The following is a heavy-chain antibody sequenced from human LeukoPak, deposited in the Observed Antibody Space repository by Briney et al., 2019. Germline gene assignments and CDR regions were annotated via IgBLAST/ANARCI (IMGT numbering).Heavy chain of an antibody. Sequence: SETLSLTCTVSGGSISSSYYWGWIRQPPGKGLDWIGSIYYSASIYYNPSLKSRVTISVDTSKNQFSLKLSSVTAADTAVYYCARGRPRYYYDSSGQFDYWGQGTLVTVSS. CDR2: IYYSASI. CDR3: ARGRPRYYYDSSGQFDY. V-gene: IGHV4-39*07. CDR1: GGSISSSYY. J-gene: IGHJ4*02. D-gene: IGHD3-22*01.